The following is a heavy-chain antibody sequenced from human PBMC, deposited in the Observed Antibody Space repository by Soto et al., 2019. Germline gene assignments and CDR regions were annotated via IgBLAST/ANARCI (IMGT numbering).Heavy chain of an antibody. CDR3: ALASSGYLTWDY. J-gene: IGHJ4*02. D-gene: IGHD3-22*01. Sequence: SVKVSCKASGGTFSSYAISWVRQAPGRGLEWMGGVIPIFGTANYAQKFQGRVTITADESTSTAYMELSSLRSEDTAVYYCALASSGYLTWDYWGQGTLVTVSS. V-gene: IGHV1-69*13. CDR1: GGTFSSYA. CDR2: VIPIFGTA.